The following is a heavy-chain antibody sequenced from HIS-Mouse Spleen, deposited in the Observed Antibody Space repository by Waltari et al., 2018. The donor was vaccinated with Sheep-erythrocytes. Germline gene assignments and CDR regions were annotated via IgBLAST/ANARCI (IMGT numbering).Heavy chain of an antibody. V-gene: IGHV4-39*07. CDR3: ARDRPYYGSGTYYDAFDI. Sequence: QLQLQESGPGLVKPSETLSLTCTVSGGSISSSSYYWGWIRQPPGTGLEWIGSIYYSGRTNYNSSLKSRVTISVDTSKNQFSLKLSSVTAADTAVYYCARDRPYYGSGTYYDAFDIWGQGTMVTVSS. D-gene: IGHD3-10*01. J-gene: IGHJ3*02. CDR1: GGSISSSSYY. CDR2: IYYSGRT.